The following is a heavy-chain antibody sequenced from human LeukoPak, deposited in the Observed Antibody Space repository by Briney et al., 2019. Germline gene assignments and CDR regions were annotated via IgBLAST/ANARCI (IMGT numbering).Heavy chain of an antibody. CDR2: IYYSGST. CDR3: ARGRLYYDSSGTTRGENDY. Sequence: SETLSLTCTVSGGSISSYYWSWIRQPPGKGLEWIGYIYYSGSTNYNPSLKSRVTISVDTSKNQFSLKLSPVTAADTAVYYCARGRLYYDSSGTTRGENDYWGQGTLVTVSS. CDR1: GGSISSYY. J-gene: IGHJ4*02. V-gene: IGHV4-59*01. D-gene: IGHD3-22*01.